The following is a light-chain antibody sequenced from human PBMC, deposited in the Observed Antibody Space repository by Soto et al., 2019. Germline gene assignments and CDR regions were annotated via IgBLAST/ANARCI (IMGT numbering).Light chain of an antibody. J-gene: IGKJ4*01. CDR3: QKYDSAPLT. CDR1: QGIRNF. CDR2: AAS. V-gene: IGKV1-27*01. Sequence: DIQMTQSPSSLSASVGDRVTITCRASQGIRNFLAWYQQKPGKVPKLLIYAASTLQSGVPYRFSGSGSGTDFTLPISSLQPEDVATYYCQKYDSAPLTFGGGTKVEIK.